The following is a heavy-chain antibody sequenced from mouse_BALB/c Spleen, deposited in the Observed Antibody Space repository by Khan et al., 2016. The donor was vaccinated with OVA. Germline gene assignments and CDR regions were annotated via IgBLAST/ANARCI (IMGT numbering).Heavy chain of an antibody. CDR3: ARQPYYHYNIMDY. CDR1: GFSLTNYG. D-gene: IGHD2-10*01. Sequence: QVQLKESGPGLVAPSQSLSITCTISGFSLTNYGVHWVRQPPGKGLEWLVVIWSDGSTTYNSALKSRLTISKDNSKSTVFLKMNSLQTDDTARYFCARQPYYHYNIMDYWGQGTSVTVSS. CDR2: IWSDGST. V-gene: IGHV2-6-1*01. J-gene: IGHJ4*01.